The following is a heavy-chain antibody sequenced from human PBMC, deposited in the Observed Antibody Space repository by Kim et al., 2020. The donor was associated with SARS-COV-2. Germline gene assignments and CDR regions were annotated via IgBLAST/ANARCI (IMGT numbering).Heavy chain of an antibody. V-gene: IGHV3-48*03. Sequence: GGSLRLSCAASGFTFSSYEMNWVRQAPGKGLEWVSYISSSGSTIYYADSVKGRFTISRDNAKNSLYLQMNSLRAEDTAVYYCASPDYGDLFDYWGQGTLVTVSS. CDR1: GFTFSSYE. D-gene: IGHD4-17*01. CDR2: ISSSGSTI. CDR3: ASPDYGDLFDY. J-gene: IGHJ4*02.